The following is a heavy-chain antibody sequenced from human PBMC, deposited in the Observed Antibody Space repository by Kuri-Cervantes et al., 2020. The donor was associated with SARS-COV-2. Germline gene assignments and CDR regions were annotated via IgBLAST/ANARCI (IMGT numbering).Heavy chain of an antibody. D-gene: IGHD2-2*01. CDR1: GFTFSSYW. CDR3: AQAGYCSSTSCYSSDY. Sequence: GGSLRLSCAASGFTFSSYWMSWVRQAPGKGLERVANIKQDGSEKYYADSVKGRFTISRDNAKNSLYLQMNSLRAEDTAVYYCAQAGYCSSTSCYSSDYWGQGTLVTVSS. V-gene: IGHV3-7*01. J-gene: IGHJ4*02. CDR2: IKQDGSEK.